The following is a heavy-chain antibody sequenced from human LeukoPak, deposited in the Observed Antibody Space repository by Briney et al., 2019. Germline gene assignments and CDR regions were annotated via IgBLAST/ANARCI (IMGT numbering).Heavy chain of an antibody. CDR3: ARGEKAAAGGLNNWFDP. Sequence: SETLSLTCAVYGGSFSGYYWSWIRQPPGKGLEWIGEINHSGSTNYNPSLKSRVTISVDTSKNQFSLKLSSVTAADTAVYYCARGEKAAAGGLNNWFDPWGQGTLVTVSS. V-gene: IGHV4-34*01. D-gene: IGHD6-13*01. CDR1: GGSFSGYY. CDR2: INHSGST. J-gene: IGHJ5*02.